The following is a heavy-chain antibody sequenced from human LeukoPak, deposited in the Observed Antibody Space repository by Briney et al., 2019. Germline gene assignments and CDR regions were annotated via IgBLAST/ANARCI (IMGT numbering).Heavy chain of an antibody. CDR2: IYYSGNT. Sequence: SETLSLTCTVSGGSISSSGYYWGWIRQPPGKGLEWIGSIYYSGNTYYNPSLKSRVTISVDTSKNQFSLKVSFVTAEDTAVYFCARVDIAVVPSAMFDYWGQGTLVTVSS. D-gene: IGHD2-2*03. CDR1: GGSISSSGYY. J-gene: IGHJ4*02. CDR3: ARVDIAVVPSAMFDY. V-gene: IGHV4-39*01.